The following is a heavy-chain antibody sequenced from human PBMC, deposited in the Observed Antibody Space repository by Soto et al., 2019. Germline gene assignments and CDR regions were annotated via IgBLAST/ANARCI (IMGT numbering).Heavy chain of an antibody. CDR2: IIPIFGTA. Sequence: QVQQVQSGAEVKKPGSSVKVSCKASGGTFSSYAISWVRQAPGQGLEWMGGIIPIFGTANYAQKFQGRVTITADESTSTAYMELSSLRSEDTAVYYCARDRDGYNPPTNYYGMDVWGQGTTVTVSS. D-gene: IGHD5-12*01. CDR1: GGTFSSYA. J-gene: IGHJ6*02. V-gene: IGHV1-69*01. CDR3: ARDRDGYNPPTNYYGMDV.